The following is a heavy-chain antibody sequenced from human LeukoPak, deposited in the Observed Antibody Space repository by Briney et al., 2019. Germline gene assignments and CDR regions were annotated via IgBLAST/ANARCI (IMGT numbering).Heavy chain of an antibody. CDR1: GFTFSSYS. D-gene: IGHD6-13*01. V-gene: IGHV3-21*01. CDR3: ARGKEQQLVLDWFDP. Sequence: GGSLRLSCAASGFTFSSYSMNWVRQAPGKGLEWVSSISSSSSYIYYADSVKGRFTISRDNAKNSLYLQMNSLRAEDTAVYYCARGKEQQLVLDWFDPWSQGSLVTVSS. J-gene: IGHJ5*02. CDR2: ISSSSSYI.